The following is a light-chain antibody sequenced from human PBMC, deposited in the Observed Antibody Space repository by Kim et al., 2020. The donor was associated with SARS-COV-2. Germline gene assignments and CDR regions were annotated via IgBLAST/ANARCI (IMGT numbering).Light chain of an antibody. CDR1: QSVSSY. V-gene: IGKV3-11*01. CDR3: QQRSNWPLLT. CDR2: DAS. Sequence: EIVLPQSPATLSLSPGERATLSCRASQSVSSYLAWYQQKPGQAPRLLIYDASNRATGIPARFSGSGSETDFTLTISSLEPEGFAVYYCQQRSNWPLLTFGGGTKVDIK. J-gene: IGKJ4*01.